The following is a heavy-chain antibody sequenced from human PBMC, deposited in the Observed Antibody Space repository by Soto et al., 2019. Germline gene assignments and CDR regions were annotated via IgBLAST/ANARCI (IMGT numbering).Heavy chain of an antibody. Sequence: ASVKVSCKTSGYTFTAYYMHWVRQAPGQVLEWMGWINPNSGGTNYAQKFQGRVTMTRDTSISTAYMELSRLASDDTAVFYCATGRGFAAAGRSYWGQGTLVKVSS. J-gene: IGHJ4*01. CDR1: GYTFTAYY. CDR2: INPNSGGT. V-gene: IGHV1-2*02. CDR3: ATGRGFAAAGRSY. D-gene: IGHD6-13*01.